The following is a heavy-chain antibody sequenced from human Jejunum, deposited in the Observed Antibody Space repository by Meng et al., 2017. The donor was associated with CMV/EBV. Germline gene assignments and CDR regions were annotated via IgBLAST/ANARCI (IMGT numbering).Heavy chain of an antibody. Sequence: SRYGVRGVRKRERKGMGWVASIEKDGSGKNYMRAVRGRITSTRDKDKNSLYVQMNSLRAEDMAIYYCARVHSRSSLSGYYYYGLDVWGQGTKVTVSS. D-gene: IGHD6-6*01. CDR2: IEKDGSGK. V-gene: IGHV3-7*01. J-gene: IGHJ6*01. CDR3: ARVHSRSSLSGYYYYGLDV. CDR1: SRYG.